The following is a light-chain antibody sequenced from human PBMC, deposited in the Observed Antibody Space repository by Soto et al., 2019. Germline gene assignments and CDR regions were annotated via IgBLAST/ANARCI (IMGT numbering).Light chain of an antibody. CDR1: QSVSSN. J-gene: IGKJ1*01. V-gene: IGKV3-15*01. Sequence: EIVMTQSPATLSVSPGERATLSCRASQSVSSNLAWYQQQPGQAPRLLIYGASTRATGIPARFSGSGSGTEFTLTISSLQYEAFAVYYCQQYNNWPPWTLGQGTKVEI. CDR3: QQYNNWPPWT. CDR2: GAS.